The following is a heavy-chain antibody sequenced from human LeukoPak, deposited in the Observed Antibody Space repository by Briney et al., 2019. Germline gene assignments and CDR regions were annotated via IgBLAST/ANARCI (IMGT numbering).Heavy chain of an antibody. V-gene: IGHV3-74*01. D-gene: IGHD1-14*01. CDR2: INSDGNST. Sequence: GGSLRLSCAASGFTFSNYWMHWVRQAPGKGLVWVSRINSDGNSTNYADSVKGRFTISRDNAKNTLYLQMNSLRAEDTAVYYCARVYGSLDYWGQGTLVTVSS. CDR1: GFTFSNYW. J-gene: IGHJ4*02. CDR3: ARVYGSLDY.